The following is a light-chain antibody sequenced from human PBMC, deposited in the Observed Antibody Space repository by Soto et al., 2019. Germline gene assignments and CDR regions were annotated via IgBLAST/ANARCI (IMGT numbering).Light chain of an antibody. Sequence: QSVLTQPPSASGAPGQRVTISCSGSSSNIGSNTVNWYQQPPGTAPKLLIYTNNQRPSGVRDRFSGSRSGTSASLAISGLQSEDEADYYCAAWDDSLNGFVFGTGTKAPS. CDR3: AAWDDSLNGFV. CDR2: TNN. J-gene: IGLJ1*01. CDR1: SSNIGSNT. V-gene: IGLV1-44*01.